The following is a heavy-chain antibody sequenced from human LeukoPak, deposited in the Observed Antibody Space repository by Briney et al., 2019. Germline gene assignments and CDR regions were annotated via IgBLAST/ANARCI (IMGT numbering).Heavy chain of an antibody. D-gene: IGHD2/OR15-2a*01. V-gene: IGHV3-21*01. CDR3: VRDVSRRIGMDV. J-gene: IGHJ6*02. Sequence: GRCLRLSCLASAFSFNSYTTNSVSEAPGEGRECVSVISTVGSYTTYAESVEDRFSNSRDNPKNSLYLQMDSLRAEDTAVYDCVRDVSRRIGMDVWGQGTTVTVSS. CDR2: ISTVGSYT. CDR1: AFSFNSYT.